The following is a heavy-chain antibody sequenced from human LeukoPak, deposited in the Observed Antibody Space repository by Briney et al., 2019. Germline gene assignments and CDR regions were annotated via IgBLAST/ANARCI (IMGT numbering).Heavy chain of an antibody. CDR2: INPNSGGT. CDR1: GYTFTSYY. CDR3: ARNLKWFGGGFDP. Sequence: ASVKVSCKASGYTFTSYYMHWVRQAPGQGLEWMGWINPNSGGTNYAQKFQGRVTMTRDTSISTAYMELSRLRSDDTAVYYCARNLKWFGGGFDPWGQGTLVTVS. V-gene: IGHV1-2*02. D-gene: IGHD3-10*01. J-gene: IGHJ5*02.